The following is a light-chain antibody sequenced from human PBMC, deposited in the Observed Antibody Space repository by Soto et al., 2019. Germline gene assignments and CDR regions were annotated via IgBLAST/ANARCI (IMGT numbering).Light chain of an antibody. CDR2: EVN. CDR3: SSYTSRSTYV. CDR1: SSDVGAYND. Sequence: QSVLTQPASVSGSPGQSITISCTGTSSDVGAYNDVSWYQQHPGKAPKLMIYEVNDRPSGVSNRFSGSKSGNTASLTISGLQAEDEADYYCSSYTSRSTYVFGTGTKLTVL. V-gene: IGLV2-14*01. J-gene: IGLJ1*01.